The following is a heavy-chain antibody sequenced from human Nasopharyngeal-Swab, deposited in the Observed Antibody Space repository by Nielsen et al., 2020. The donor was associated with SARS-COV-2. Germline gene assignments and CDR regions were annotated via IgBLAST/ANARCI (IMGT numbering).Heavy chain of an antibody. CDR2: VSASGGST. Sequence: GGSLRLSCAASGFTFNIYAMAWVRRAPGRGLQWVTGVSASGGSTYYTDSVKGQFSISRDNSKNTLFLQMRSLRVEDTAVYYCAKDGVVRGDALDLWGQGTMVTVSS. V-gene: IGHV3-23*01. D-gene: IGHD3-10*01. CDR3: AKDGVVRGDALDL. J-gene: IGHJ3*01. CDR1: GFTFNIYA.